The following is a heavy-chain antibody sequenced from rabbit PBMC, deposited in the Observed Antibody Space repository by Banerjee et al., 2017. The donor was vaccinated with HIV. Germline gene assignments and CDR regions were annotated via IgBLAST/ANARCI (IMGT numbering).Heavy chain of an antibody. Sequence: LEESGGDLVKPEGSLTLTCTASGFSFSSSYWICWVRQAPGKGLEWIGCIYAGSSGTTHYATWAKGRFTITKTSSTTVTPQMTSLTAADTATYFCARTHDGDYDFNLWGPGTLVTVS. CDR3: ARTHDGDYDFNL. CDR2: IYAGSSGTT. D-gene: IGHD2-1*01. CDR1: GFSFSSSYW. J-gene: IGHJ4*01. V-gene: IGHV1S45*01.